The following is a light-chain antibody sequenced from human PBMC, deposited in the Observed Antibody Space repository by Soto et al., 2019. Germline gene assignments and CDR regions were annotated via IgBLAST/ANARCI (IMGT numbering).Light chain of an antibody. CDR2: GAS. CDR1: QSVSSN. J-gene: IGKJ5*01. Sequence: EIVMTQSPATLSVSPGERATLSCRASQSVSSNLAWYQQKPGQAPRLLIYGASTRATGIPARFSGSGSGTECTLTISSLQSEDCAVYYCQQYKNWPPAAFGQGTRLEIK. V-gene: IGKV3-15*01. CDR3: QQYKNWPPAA.